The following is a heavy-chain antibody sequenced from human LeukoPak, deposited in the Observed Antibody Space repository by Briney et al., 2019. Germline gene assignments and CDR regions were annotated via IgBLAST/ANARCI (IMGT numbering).Heavy chain of an antibody. D-gene: IGHD2-2*01. V-gene: IGHV1-2*02. J-gene: IGHJ3*02. CDR2: INPNSGGT. CDR3: ARDVCSSTSCYHAFDI. Sequence: GASVKVSCKASGYTFTGYYMHWVRQAPGQGLEWMGWINPNSGGTNYAQKFQGRVTMTRDTSISTAYMELSRLRSDDTAVYYCARDVCSSTSCYHAFDIWGQGTMVTVSS. CDR1: GYTFTGYY.